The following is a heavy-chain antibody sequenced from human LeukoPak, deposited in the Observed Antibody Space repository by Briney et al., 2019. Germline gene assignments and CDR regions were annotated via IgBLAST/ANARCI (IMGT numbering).Heavy chain of an antibody. CDR3: ARLWRAAIDY. CDR1: GGSISSSSYY. CDR2: FYYSWIT. V-gene: IGHV4-39*01. D-gene: IGHD1-1*01. J-gene: IGHJ4*02. Sequence: SETLSLTCTVVSGGSISSSSYYWGWIRQPPGKGLEWIGSFYYSWITYYNPSLKSRVTISADTSKNQFSLNLSSVTAADTAVYYCARLWRAAIDYGGQGILVTVSS.